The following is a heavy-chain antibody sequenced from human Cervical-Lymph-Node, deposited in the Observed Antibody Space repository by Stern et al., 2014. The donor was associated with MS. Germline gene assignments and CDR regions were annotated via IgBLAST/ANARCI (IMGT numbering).Heavy chain of an antibody. CDR1: GGSISYYY. D-gene: IGHD6-6*01. J-gene: IGHJ4*02. V-gene: IGHV4-59*01. Sequence: VQLEESGPGLVKPSETLSLTCTVSGGSISYYYWRWIRQPPGKGLDWIGYIYYSGSTNYNPSLKSRVTISVDTSKNQFSLKLSSVTAADTAVYYCARGGSSSPPFDYWGQGTLVTVSS. CDR2: IYYSGST. CDR3: ARGGSSSPPFDY.